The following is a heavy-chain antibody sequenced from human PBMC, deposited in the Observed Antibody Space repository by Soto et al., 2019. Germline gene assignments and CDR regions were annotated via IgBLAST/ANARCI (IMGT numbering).Heavy chain of an antibody. V-gene: IGHV3-7*01. CDR1: GFTFSGYW. CDR2: IKQDGSER. Sequence: EVQLVESGGGLVQPGGSLRLSCAGSGFTFSGYWMNWVRQAPGKGLEWVANIKQDGSERNYVDSVKGRFTISRDNAKSSLYLQMNSLRAEDTAMYYCLLPTSAFGVWGQGTKVIVSS. D-gene: IGHD1-26*01. CDR3: LLPTSAFGV. J-gene: IGHJ3*01.